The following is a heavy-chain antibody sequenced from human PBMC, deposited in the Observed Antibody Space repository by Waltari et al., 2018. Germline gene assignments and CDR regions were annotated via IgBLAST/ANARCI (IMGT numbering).Heavy chain of an antibody. CDR1: GFTFSSSG. J-gene: IGHJ4*02. V-gene: IGHV3-30*18. CDR3: AKQYTLDY. D-gene: IGHD5-18*01. CDR2: ISYDGSNK. Sequence: QVQLVESGGGVVQPGRPRNIPCAGSGFTFSSSGMQWVRQAPGRGLEWVAVISYDGSNKYYADSVKGRFTISRDNSKNTLYLQMNSLRAEDTAVYYCAKQYTLDYWGQGTLVTVSS.